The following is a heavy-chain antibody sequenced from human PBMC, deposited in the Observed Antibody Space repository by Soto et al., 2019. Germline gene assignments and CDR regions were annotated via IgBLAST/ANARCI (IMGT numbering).Heavy chain of an antibody. Sequence: QVQLVESGGGVVQPGRSLRLSCAASGFTFSRYGMHWVRQAPGKGLEWVAVIWYDGSNKYYADSVTGRFTISRDNSKNTLYLQMNSLRAEDTAVYYCARGSGDGDDIAARPPSFDYWGQGTLVTVSS. V-gene: IGHV3-33*01. D-gene: IGHD6-6*01. CDR1: GFTFSRYG. CDR2: IWYDGSNK. J-gene: IGHJ4*02. CDR3: ARGSGDGDDIAARPPSFDY.